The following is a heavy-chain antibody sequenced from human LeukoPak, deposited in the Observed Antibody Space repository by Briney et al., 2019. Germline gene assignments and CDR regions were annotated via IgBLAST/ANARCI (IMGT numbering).Heavy chain of an antibody. CDR1: GYTFTNYD. D-gene: IGHD3-10*01. J-gene: IGHJ4*02. CDR3: ARDLEDGSGSYWSFDY. CDR2: ISAYNGNT. V-gene: IGHV1-18*01. Sequence: ASVKVSCKASGYTFTNYDINWVRQATGQGLEWMGWISAYNGNTNYAQKLQGRVTMTTDTSTSTAYMELRSLRSDDTAVYYCARDLEDGSGSYWSFDYWGQGTLVTVSS.